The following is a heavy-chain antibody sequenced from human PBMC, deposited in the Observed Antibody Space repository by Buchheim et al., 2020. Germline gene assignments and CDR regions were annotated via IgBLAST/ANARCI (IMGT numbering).Heavy chain of an antibody. J-gene: IGHJ6*02. V-gene: IGHV4-59*01. CDR2: IYYSGST. CDR1: GGSISSYY. Sequence: QVQLQESGPGLVKPSETLSLTCTVSGGSISSYYWSWIRQPPGKGLEWIGYIYYSGSTNYNPSLKSRVTISVDTSKNQFSLKLSSVTAADTAVYYCARDRSYGALGSIYYYYGMDVWGQGTT. CDR3: ARDRSYGALGSIYYYYGMDV. D-gene: IGHD1-26*01.